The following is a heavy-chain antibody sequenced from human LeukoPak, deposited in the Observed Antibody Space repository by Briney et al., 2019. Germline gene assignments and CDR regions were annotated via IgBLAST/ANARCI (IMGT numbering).Heavy chain of an antibody. V-gene: IGHV3-48*03. D-gene: IGHD2-2*01. J-gene: IGHJ4*02. Sequence: PGGSLRLSCAASGFTFSSYEMNWVRQAPGKGLEWVSYISSSGSTIYYADSVKGRFTISRDNAKNSLYLRMNSLRAEDTAVYYCARTKDCSSTSCYGAEFDYWGQGTLVTVSS. CDR3: ARTKDCSSTSCYGAEFDY. CDR1: GFTFSSYE. CDR2: ISSSGSTI.